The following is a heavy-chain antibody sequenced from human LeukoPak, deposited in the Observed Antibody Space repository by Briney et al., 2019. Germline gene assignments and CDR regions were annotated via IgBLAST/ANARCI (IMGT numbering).Heavy chain of an antibody. J-gene: IGHJ5*02. V-gene: IGHV3-48*02. Sequence: GGSLRLSCAASGFTFSSYSMNWVRQAPGKGLEWVSYISSSSSTIYYADSVEGRFTISRDNSRNTLYLQMHSLRDEDSGVYYCAKDLMRDRWFGESWGQGTLVTVSS. CDR2: ISSSSSTI. D-gene: IGHD3-10*01. CDR1: GFTFSSYS. CDR3: AKDLMRDRWFGES.